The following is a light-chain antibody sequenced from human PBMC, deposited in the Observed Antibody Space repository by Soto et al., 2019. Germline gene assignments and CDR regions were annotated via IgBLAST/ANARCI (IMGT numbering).Light chain of an antibody. Sequence: QAVVTQSPSASGTPGQRVTISCSGSSSSFKTNSVQWFQQLPGTAPKLLIHNNNQRPSGVPDRFSGSKSGTSASLAISGLQSEDEGDYYCATWDASLGWVFGRGTNLTVL. CDR1: SSSFKTNS. CDR2: NNN. V-gene: IGLV1-44*01. J-gene: IGLJ3*02. CDR3: ATWDASLGWV.